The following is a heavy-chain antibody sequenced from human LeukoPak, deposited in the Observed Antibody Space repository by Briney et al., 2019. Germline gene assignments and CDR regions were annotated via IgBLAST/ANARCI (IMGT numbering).Heavy chain of an antibody. D-gene: IGHD3-10*01. J-gene: IGHJ3*02. Sequence: GGSLRHSCVASGFTFSNYWMTWVRQAPGKGLEWVGNIRQDGSDKVYVDSVKGRFTISRDNAKNSLYLQMDSLRAEDTALYFCARDPGGSGSWGAFDIWGQGTLVIVSS. CDR3: ARDPGGSGSWGAFDI. V-gene: IGHV3-7*01. CDR2: IRQDGSDK. CDR1: GFTFSNYW.